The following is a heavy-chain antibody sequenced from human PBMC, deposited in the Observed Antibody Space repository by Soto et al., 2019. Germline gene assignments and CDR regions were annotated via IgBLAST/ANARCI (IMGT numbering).Heavy chain of an antibody. CDR3: ARGQGDY. Sequence: QVQLQQWGAGLLKPSETLSLTCAVYGGSFSGYYWTWIRQPPGKGLEWIGEINHSGSTNYNPSIKSRVTISVDTSKNQFSLKLSSVTAADTAVYYCARGQGDYWGQGTLVTVSS. CDR1: GGSFSGYY. V-gene: IGHV4-34*01. CDR2: INHSGST. J-gene: IGHJ4*02.